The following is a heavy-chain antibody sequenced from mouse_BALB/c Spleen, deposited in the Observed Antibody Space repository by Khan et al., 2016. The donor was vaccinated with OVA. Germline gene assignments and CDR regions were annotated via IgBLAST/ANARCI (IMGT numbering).Heavy chain of an antibody. CDR1: GFTFSSYG. J-gene: IGHJ3*01. CDR3: ASHLTGSFAY. CDR2: ISSDGSYT. Sequence: EVQGVESGGDLVKPGGSLKLSCAASGFTFSSYGMSWVRQTPDKRLEWVATISSDGSYTYYPDSVKERFTISRDNVKNTLYLQMSSLKSEDTAMYYCASHLTGSFAYWGQGTLVTVSA. D-gene: IGHD4-1*01. V-gene: IGHV5-6*01.